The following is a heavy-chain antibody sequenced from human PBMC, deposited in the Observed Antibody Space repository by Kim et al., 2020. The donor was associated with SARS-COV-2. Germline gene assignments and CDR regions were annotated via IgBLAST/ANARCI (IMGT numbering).Heavy chain of an antibody. D-gene: IGHD5-18*01. CDR3: AKDGGRFGDTAMAPFDY. CDR1: GFTFSSYA. Sequence: GGSLRLSCAASGFTFSSYAMSWVRQAPGKGLEWVSVIYSGGSSTYYADSVKGRFTISRDNSKNTLYLQMNSLRAEDTAVYYCAKDGGRFGDTAMAPFDYWGQGTLVTVSS. CDR2: IYSGGSST. V-gene: IGHV3-23*03. J-gene: IGHJ4*02.